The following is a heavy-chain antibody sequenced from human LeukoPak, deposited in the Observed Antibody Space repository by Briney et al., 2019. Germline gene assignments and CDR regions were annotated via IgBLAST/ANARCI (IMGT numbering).Heavy chain of an antibody. J-gene: IGHJ4*02. Sequence: GGSLRLSCAASGFTVSNTYMSWVRQAPGKGLEWVSVIYSSGGTYYADSVKGRFTISRDNSKNTLYLQMNSLSAEDTAVYYCARDSSGPLYWGQGTLVTVSS. CDR3: ARDSSGPLY. D-gene: IGHD6-19*01. CDR1: GFTVSNTY. V-gene: IGHV3-66*01. CDR2: IYSSGGT.